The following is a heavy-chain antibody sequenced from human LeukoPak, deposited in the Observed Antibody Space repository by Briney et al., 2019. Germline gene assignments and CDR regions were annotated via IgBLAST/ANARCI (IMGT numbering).Heavy chain of an antibody. V-gene: IGHV3-48*03. CDR3: ARGPLQRDYGDYGVGFDF. CDR2: VSSSGNTI. J-gene: IGHJ3*01. CDR1: GFTFSRYE. D-gene: IGHD4-17*01. Sequence: PGGSLRLSCAASGFTFSRYEMNWVRQAPGKGLEWVSYVSSSGNTIYYADSVKGRFIISRDNAKDSLYLQMNSLRAEDTAVYYCARGPLQRDYGDYGVGFDFWGQGTMVTVSS.